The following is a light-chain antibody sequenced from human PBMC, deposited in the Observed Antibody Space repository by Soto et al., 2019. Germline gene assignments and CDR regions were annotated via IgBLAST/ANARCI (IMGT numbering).Light chain of an antibody. Sequence: DIVLAQAPETLCFPPGERATVSCRASQSVSSNYLAWYQQKPGQAPRLLIYGASTRATGIPDRFSGSGSGTDFTLTISRLEPEDFAVYYCQQYGSSGTFGQGTRVDIK. J-gene: IGKJ1*01. CDR3: QQYGSSGT. CDR2: GAS. V-gene: IGKV3-20*01. CDR1: QSVSSNY.